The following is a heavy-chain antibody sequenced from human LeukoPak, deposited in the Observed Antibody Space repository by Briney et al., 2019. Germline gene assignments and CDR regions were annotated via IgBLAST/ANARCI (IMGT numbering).Heavy chain of an antibody. CDR1: GGSISSGDYY. CDR3: ARYQLLSVDGFDP. D-gene: IGHD2-2*01. CDR2: IYYSGST. J-gene: IGHJ5*02. V-gene: IGHV4-30-4*08. Sequence: SETLSLTCTVSGGSISSGDYYWSWIRQPPGKGLEWIGYIYYSGSTYYSPSLKSRVTISVDTSKNQFSLKLSSVTAADTAVYYCARYQLLSVDGFDPGGKGPLVTVS.